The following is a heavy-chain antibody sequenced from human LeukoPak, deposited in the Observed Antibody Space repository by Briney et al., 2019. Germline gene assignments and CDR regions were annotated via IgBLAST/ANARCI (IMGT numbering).Heavy chain of an antibody. CDR3: ARATVTGDYYYYMDV. CDR1: GGSISSYY. CDR2: IYYSGST. V-gene: IGHV4-59*01. D-gene: IGHD4-17*01. J-gene: IGHJ6*03. Sequence: PLETLSLTCTVSGGSISSYYWSWIRQPPGKGLGWIGYIYYSGSTNYNPSLKSRVTISVDTSKNQFSLKLSAVTAADTAVYYCARATVTGDYYYYMDVWGKGTTVTVSS.